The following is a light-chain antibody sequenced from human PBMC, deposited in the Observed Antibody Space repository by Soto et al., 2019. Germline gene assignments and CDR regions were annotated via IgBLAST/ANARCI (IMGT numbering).Light chain of an antibody. CDR2: GAS. J-gene: IGKJ2*01. CDR3: QQYSNWPPFT. V-gene: IGKV3-20*01. CDR1: QSVSSRF. Sequence: EIVLTQSPGTLSLSPGERATLSCRASQSVSSRFLAWYQQKPGQAPRLLMYGASSRATGIPDRFSGTGSGTDFTLTISSLQSEDLAVYYCQQYSNWPPFTFGQGTKLEI.